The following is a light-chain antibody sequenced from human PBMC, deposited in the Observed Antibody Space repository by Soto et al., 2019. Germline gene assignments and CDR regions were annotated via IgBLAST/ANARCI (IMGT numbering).Light chain of an antibody. CDR3: QQYENLPT. V-gene: IGKV1-33*01. CDR1: QNINNY. CDR2: DAS. J-gene: IGKJ5*01. Sequence: DMQMTQSPSSVSASVGDRVTIXXQASQNINNYLNWYQQKPGRAPKLLIYDASNLEAGVPSRFRGSGSGTDFTFTISRLQPEDIATYYCQQYENLPTFGQGTRLEIK.